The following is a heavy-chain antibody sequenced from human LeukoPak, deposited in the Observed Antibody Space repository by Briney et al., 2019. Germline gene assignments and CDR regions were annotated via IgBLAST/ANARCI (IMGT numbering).Heavy chain of an antibody. CDR1: EFTFGDQA. CDR3: ARGPIQQWLYNGMDV. D-gene: IGHD5-18*01. Sequence: GGSLRLSCTASEFTFGDQAMSWVRQAPGKGLEWEGFIRSRAYGGTTEYAPAVKGRFLISRDDSKSIAYLHMNSLKTEDTAVYYCARGPIQQWLYNGMDVWGQGTTVSVSS. V-gene: IGHV3-49*04. J-gene: IGHJ6*02. CDR2: IRSRAYGGTT.